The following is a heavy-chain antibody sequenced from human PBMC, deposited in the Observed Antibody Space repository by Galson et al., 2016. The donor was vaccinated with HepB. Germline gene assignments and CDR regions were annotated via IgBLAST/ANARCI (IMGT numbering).Heavy chain of an antibody. CDR1: GYTFTSYY. J-gene: IGHJ4*02. D-gene: IGHD3-10*01. CDR3: ARDRRSGYFDY. V-gene: IGHV1-46*01. Sequence: SVKVSCKASGYTFTSYYMHWVRQAPGQGLEWMGIINPSGGSTSYAQKFQGRVTMTRDTSTSTVYRELSSLRSEDPGVSYCARDRRSGYFDYWAQGTLVTVSS. CDR2: INPSGGST.